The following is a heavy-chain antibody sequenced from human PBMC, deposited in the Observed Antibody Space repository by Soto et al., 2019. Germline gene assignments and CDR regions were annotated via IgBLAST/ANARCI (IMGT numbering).Heavy chain of an antibody. Sequence: GGSLRLSCVAPGITFSDHYMDWARQAPGRGLEWVGRSRNRISGYTKEYAASVRGRFTISRHESQNLLYLQMNSLQTDDTAVYFCATGVPGGRGAFDVWGQGTMVTVSS. CDR1: GITFSDHY. CDR2: SRNRISGYTK. V-gene: IGHV3-72*01. J-gene: IGHJ3*01. CDR3: ATGVPGGRGAFDV. D-gene: IGHD2-2*01.